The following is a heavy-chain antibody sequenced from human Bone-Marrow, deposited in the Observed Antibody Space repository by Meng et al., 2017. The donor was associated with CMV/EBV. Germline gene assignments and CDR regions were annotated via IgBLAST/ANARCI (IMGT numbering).Heavy chain of an antibody. Sequence: QVHLVQSGAEVKKPGSSVKVSCKASGGTFSSYTISWVRQAPGQELEWMGRIIPILGIANYAQKFQGRVTITADKSTSTAYMELSSLRSEDTAVYHCAREDSSGYSYYFDYWGQGTLVTVTS. D-gene: IGHD3-22*01. J-gene: IGHJ4*02. V-gene: IGHV1-69*08. CDR1: GGTFSSYT. CDR2: IIPILGIA. CDR3: AREDSSGYSYYFDY.